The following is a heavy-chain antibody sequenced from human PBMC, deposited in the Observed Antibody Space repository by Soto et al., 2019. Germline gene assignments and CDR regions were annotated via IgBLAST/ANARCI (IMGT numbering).Heavy chain of an antibody. CDR1: GFSFTTYG. J-gene: IGHJ4*02. V-gene: IGHV3-33*06. D-gene: IGHD2-21*02. CDR3: VKDHCGGDCYSDPYFDN. Sequence: QVQLVESGGGVVQPGRSLRLSCAASGFSFTTYGMHWVRQAPGKGLEWVAVIWFDGSEKYYGESVKGRFTISRDNSTNTVYLEMNSRRVEDTAMYFCVKDHCGGDCYSDPYFDNWGQGTLVTVSS. CDR2: IWFDGSEK.